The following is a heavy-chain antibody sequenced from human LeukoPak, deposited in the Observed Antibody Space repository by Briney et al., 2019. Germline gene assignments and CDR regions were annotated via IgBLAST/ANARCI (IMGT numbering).Heavy chain of an antibody. CDR3: ATLVVIRTNYFDY. J-gene: IGHJ4*02. CDR1: GYSISSGYY. Sequence: SETLSLTCTVSGYSISSGYYWGWIRQPPGKGLEWTGSVYYSGSTYYNPSLKSRVTISVDTSKNQFSLKVSSVTAADTAVYYCATLVVIRTNYFDYWGQGTLVTVSS. V-gene: IGHV4-38-2*02. CDR2: VYYSGST. D-gene: IGHD3-22*01.